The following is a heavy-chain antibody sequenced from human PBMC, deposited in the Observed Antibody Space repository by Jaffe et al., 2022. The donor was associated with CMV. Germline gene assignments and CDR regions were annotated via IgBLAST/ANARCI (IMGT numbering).Heavy chain of an antibody. V-gene: IGHV3-21*01. CDR2: ISSSSSYI. CDR3: ARVFLEVVAMVTTADYYYGMDV. CDR1: GFTFSSYS. Sequence: EVQLVESGGGLVKPGGSLRLSCAASGFTFSSYSMNWVRQAPGKGLEWVSSISSSSSYIYYADSVKGRFTISRDNAKNSLYLQMNSLRAEDTAVYYCARVFLEVVAMVTTADYYYGMDVWGQGTTVTVSS. J-gene: IGHJ6*02. D-gene: IGHD2-21*01.